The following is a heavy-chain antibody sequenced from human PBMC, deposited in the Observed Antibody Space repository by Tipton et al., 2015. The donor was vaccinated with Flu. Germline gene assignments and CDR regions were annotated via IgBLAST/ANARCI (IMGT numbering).Heavy chain of an antibody. Sequence: SLRLSCAASGFTVSSNYMSWVRQAPGKGLEWVSVIYSGGSTYYADSVKGRFTISRDNSKNTLYLQMNSLRAEDTAVYYCARDVGQHSSSWYSYYYYGMDVWGQGTTVTVSS. CDR2: IYSGGST. J-gene: IGHJ6*02. V-gene: IGHV3-53*01. D-gene: IGHD6-13*01. CDR3: ARDVGQHSSSWYSYYYYGMDV. CDR1: GFTVSSNY.